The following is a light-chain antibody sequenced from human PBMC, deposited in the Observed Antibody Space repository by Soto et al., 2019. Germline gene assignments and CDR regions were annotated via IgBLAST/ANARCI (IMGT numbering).Light chain of an antibody. J-gene: IGLJ2*01. CDR1: SSDVGGYNY. V-gene: IGLV2-14*03. Sequence: HSVLTQPASVSGSPGQSITISCTGTSSDVGGYNYVSWYQQHPGKAPKLMIYDVSNRPSGVSNRFSGSKSGNTASLSISGLQAEDEADYYCSSYTRSSTVIFGGGTKLTVL. CDR2: DVS. CDR3: SSYTRSSTVI.